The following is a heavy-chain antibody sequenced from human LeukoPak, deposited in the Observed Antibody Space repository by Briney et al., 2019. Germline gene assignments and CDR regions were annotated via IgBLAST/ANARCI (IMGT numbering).Heavy chain of an antibody. Sequence: SETLSLTCTVSGGSISSSSYYGGWIRQPPGKGLEWIGSIYYSGSTYYNPSLKSRVTISVDTSKNQFSLKLSSVTAADTAVYYCARETRRNPFYYYYMDVWGKGTTVTISS. D-gene: IGHD5-24*01. CDR3: ARETRRNPFYYYYMDV. CDR2: IYYSGST. V-gene: IGHV4-39*07. CDR1: GGSISSSSYY. J-gene: IGHJ6*03.